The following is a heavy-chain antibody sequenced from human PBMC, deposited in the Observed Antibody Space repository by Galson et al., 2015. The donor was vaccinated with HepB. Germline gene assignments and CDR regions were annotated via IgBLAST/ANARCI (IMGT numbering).Heavy chain of an antibody. V-gene: IGHV1-18*04. CDR1: GYTFTSYG. CDR2: ISGYSGNT. J-gene: IGHJ4*02. Sequence: SVKVSCKASGYTFTSYGFNWVRQAPGQGLEWMGWISGYSGNTNYAQKFQGRVTMTTDTSTSTAYMELRRLRSDDTALYYCARFDWLPLDYWGQGTLVTVSS. D-gene: IGHD3-9*01. CDR3: ARFDWLPLDY.